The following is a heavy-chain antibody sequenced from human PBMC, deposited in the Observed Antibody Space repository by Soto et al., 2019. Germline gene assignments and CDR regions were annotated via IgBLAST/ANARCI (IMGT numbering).Heavy chain of an antibody. V-gene: IGHV4-34*01. Sequence: QVHLQQWGAGLLKPSETLSLTCAVNGGAFNGYYWTWIRQSPGKGLQWIGEINHSGTVDYNPSLKSRVTFSSDTSKKQCSLTLTSVTAADTAVYYCARAGAALVRGSIGGFDYWGQGTLVTVSS. J-gene: IGHJ4*02. D-gene: IGHD3-10*01. CDR2: INHSGTV. CDR1: GGAFNGYY. CDR3: ARAGAALVRGSIGGFDY.